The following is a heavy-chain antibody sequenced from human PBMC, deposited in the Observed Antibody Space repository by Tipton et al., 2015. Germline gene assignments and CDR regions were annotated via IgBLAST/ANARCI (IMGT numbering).Heavy chain of an antibody. CDR3: AEARPGFYYGMDV. D-gene: IGHD3-10*01. CDR2: IHYSGTT. J-gene: IGHJ6*02. CDR1: GGSVSSGGYY. V-gene: IGHV4-61*08. Sequence: LRLSCTVSGGSVSSGGYYWTWIRQPPGKGLEWIGYIHYSGTTNYNPSLKSRVSIFLDTSKNQFSLKLTSVTAADTAVYYCAEARPGFYYGMDVWGQGTTVTVSS.